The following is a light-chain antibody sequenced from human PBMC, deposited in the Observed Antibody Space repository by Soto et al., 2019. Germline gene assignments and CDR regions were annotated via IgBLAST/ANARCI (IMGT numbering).Light chain of an antibody. V-gene: IGLV2-11*01. CDR3: CAYASSTSFV. J-gene: IGLJ2*01. CDR1: SSDVGGYNY. Sequence: QSALTQPRSVSGSPGQSVTISCTGTSSDVGGYNYVSWYQQYPGKAPKLMIYDVSKRPSGVPDRFSGSKSGNTASLTISGLQAEDEADYYCCAYASSTSFVFGGGTKLTVL. CDR2: DVS.